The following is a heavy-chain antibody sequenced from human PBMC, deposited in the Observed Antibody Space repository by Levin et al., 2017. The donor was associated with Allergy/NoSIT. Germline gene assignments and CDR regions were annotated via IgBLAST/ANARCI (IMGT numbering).Heavy chain of an antibody. CDR1: GGSINSGASY. D-gene: IGHD5-18*01. CDR3: TREGSTANWFDP. V-gene: IGHV4-31*03. CDR2: IDHSGSV. Sequence: PSETLSLTCTVSGGSINSGASYWSWVRQHPGTGLEWLGYIDHSGSVYYNPSLKSRISISADTSRNQFSLSLTSVTGADTAVYYCTREGSTANWFDPWGPGTLVKVSS. J-gene: IGHJ5*02.